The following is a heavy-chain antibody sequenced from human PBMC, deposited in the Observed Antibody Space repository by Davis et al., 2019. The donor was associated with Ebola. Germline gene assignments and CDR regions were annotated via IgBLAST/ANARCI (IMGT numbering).Heavy chain of an antibody. CDR2: ISSSGSTI. CDR3: ASIGTTYYDFWSGSETYGMDV. V-gene: IGHV3-48*03. Sequence: GGSLRLSCAASGFTFSSYEMNWVRQAPGKGLEWVSYISSSGSTIYYADSVKGRFTISRDNAKNSLYLQMNSLRAEDTAVYYCASIGTTYYDFWSGSETYGMDVWGQGTTVTVSS. J-gene: IGHJ6*02. CDR1: GFTFSSYE. D-gene: IGHD3-3*01.